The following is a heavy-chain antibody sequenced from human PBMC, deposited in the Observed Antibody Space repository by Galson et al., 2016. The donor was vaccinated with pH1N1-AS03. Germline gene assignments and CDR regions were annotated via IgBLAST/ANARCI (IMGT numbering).Heavy chain of an antibody. CDR3: ARGTIVVDQEDSWFDP. Sequence: LSLTCAVSGGSISSGAFYWSWIRQHPGKGLEWIGYIYYSGSTSYKPSLKSRLSISVDTSKNQFSLRLRSVTAADTAMYYCARGTIVVDQEDSWFDPWGQGTLVTVSS. V-gene: IGHV4-31*11. CDR2: IYYSGST. CDR1: GGSISSGAFY. J-gene: IGHJ5*02. D-gene: IGHD2-15*01.